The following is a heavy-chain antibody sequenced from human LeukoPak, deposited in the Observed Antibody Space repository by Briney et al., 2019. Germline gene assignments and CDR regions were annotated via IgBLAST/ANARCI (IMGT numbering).Heavy chain of an antibody. D-gene: IGHD6-19*01. CDR2: VSYDGSNK. Sequence: GGSLRLSCAASGFTFSSYGMHWVRQAPGRGLEWVAIVSYDGSNKYYADSMKGRFTISRDNSKNTLYLQMNSLRSEDTAVYYCASTREASGWSYFDYWGQGTLVTVFS. CDR1: GFTFSSYG. CDR3: ASTREASGWSYFDY. V-gene: IGHV3-30*03. J-gene: IGHJ4*02.